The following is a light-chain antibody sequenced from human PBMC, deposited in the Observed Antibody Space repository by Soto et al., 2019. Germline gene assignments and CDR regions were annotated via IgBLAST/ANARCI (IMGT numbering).Light chain of an antibody. CDR2: DAS. Sequence: DIVLTQSPATLSLSPGERATLSCRARQSVSSYLAWYQQKPGQAPRPLIYDASNRATGIPARFSGSGSGTDFTLTISSLEPEDFAVYYCQRRSNWPPAITFGQGTRLEIK. J-gene: IGKJ5*01. CDR3: QRRSNWPPAIT. CDR1: QSVSSY. V-gene: IGKV3-11*01.